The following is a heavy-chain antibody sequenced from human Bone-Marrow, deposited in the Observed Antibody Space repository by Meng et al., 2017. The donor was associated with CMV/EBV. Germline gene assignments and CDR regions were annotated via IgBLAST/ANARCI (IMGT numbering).Heavy chain of an antibody. J-gene: IGHJ6*02. D-gene: IGHD6-13*01. CDR2: IYPLDSDV. Sequence: GESLKISCEASGYSFTNHWIGWVRQVPGKGLEWMGVIYPLDSDVRYSPSFQGQVTISADKYVSTAYLQWTSLKASDTAIYYCARQWSSSWYKLNYYYAMVVWGQGTTVTVSS. CDR3: ARQWSSSWYKLNYYYAMVV. CDR1: GYSFTNHW. V-gene: IGHV5-51*01.